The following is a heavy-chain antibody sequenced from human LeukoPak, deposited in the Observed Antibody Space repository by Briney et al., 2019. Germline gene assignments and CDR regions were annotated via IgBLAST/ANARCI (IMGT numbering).Heavy chain of an antibody. CDR3: ARGSRDGYSVDY. CDR1: GFTFSSYW. D-gene: IGHD5-24*01. Sequence: GGSLRLSCAASGFTFSSYWMSWIRQAPGKGLEWVSYITNGGSTIYYADSVKGRFTISRDNAKSSLYLQMNSLRAEDTAVYYCARGSRDGYSVDYWGQGTLVTVSS. V-gene: IGHV3-11*01. J-gene: IGHJ4*02. CDR2: ITNGGSTI.